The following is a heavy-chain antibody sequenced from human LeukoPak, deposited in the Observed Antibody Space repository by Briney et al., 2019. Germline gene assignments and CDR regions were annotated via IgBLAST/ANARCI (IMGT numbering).Heavy chain of an antibody. J-gene: IGHJ4*02. V-gene: IGHV1-3*01. CDR3: ARDRGFGGSSPFDY. Sequence: ASVKVSCKASGYTFTSYAMHWVRQAPGQRLEWMGWINAGNGNTKYSQKFQGRVTITRDTSASTAYMELSSLRSEDTAVYYCARDRGFGGSSPFDYWGQGTLVTVSS. CDR2: INAGNGNT. CDR1: GYTFTSYA. D-gene: IGHD1-26*01.